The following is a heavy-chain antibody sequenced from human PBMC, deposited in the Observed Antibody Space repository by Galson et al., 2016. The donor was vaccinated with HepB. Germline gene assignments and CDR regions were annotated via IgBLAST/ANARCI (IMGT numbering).Heavy chain of an antibody. CDR2: IYSNGDT. J-gene: IGHJ5*02. CDR3: ARGPDSSGWYSDRYNWFDP. D-gene: IGHD6-19*01. CDR1: GFTVSNNY. V-gene: IGHV3-53*01. Sequence: SLRLSCAASGFTVSNNYMKWVRQAPGKGLEWVSLIYSNGDTRYADSVKGRFTISRDNFKNTVYLHMNNLRAEDTAVYYCARGPDSSGWYSDRYNWFDPWGQGTLVTVSS.